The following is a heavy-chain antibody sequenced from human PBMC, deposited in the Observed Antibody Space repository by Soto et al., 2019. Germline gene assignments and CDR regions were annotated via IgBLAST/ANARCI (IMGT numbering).Heavy chain of an antibody. Sequence: PGGSLRLSCAASGFTFSNAWRNWVRQAPGKGLEWVGRIKSKTDGGTTDYAEPVKGRFAISRDDSNNMVYLQMNSLKIEDTAVYYCTTDSYSTIIIVRFDYWGHGTLVTVSS. V-gene: IGHV3-15*07. J-gene: IGHJ4*01. D-gene: IGHD3-22*01. CDR1: GFTFSNAW. CDR3: TTDSYSTIIIVRFDY. CDR2: IKSKTDGGTT.